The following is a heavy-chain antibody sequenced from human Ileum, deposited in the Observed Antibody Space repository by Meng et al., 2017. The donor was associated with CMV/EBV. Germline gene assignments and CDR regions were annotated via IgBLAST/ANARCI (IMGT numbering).Heavy chain of an antibody. D-gene: IGHD3-16*01. J-gene: IGHJ4*02. Sequence: GGSLRLSCAASGFTFSSYAMSWVRQAPGKGLEWVSVLFGTDERYYADSVRGRFTISRDISKNTVYLQMNSLNADDTAIYYCARGRVSSSIFDYWGQGTLVTVSS. V-gene: IGHV3-23*01. CDR1: GFTFSSYA. CDR3: ARGRVSSSIFDY. CDR2: LFGTDER.